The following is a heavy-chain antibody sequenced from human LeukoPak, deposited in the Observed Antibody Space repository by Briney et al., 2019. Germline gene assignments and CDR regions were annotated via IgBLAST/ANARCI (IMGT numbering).Heavy chain of an antibody. Sequence: GGSLRLSCAASGFTFNSYAMYWVRQAPGKGLEWVSGIFGSGGSAHYADSVRGRFTISRDNSKNTVYLQMDSLRVEDTAVYYCGKTTTGYSSGRYPGWPVDYWGQGTLVTVSS. D-gene: IGHD6-19*01. CDR1: GFTFNSYA. CDR3: GKTTTGYSSGRYPGWPVDY. J-gene: IGHJ4*02. V-gene: IGHV3-23*01. CDR2: IFGSGGSA.